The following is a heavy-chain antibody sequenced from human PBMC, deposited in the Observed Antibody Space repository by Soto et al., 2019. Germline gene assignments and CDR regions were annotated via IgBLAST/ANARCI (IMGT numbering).Heavy chain of an antibody. CDR3: VGQGIGALHGLVDV. Sequence: QVQLQASGPGLVKPSDTLSLTCTVSGDSIGTYNWGWIRQPPGKRLEWIGYIYSNGGTSYNPALKSRVPISADTSTKQFSLRLSSVTAADTAVYYCVGQGIGALHGLVDVWGQGTTVTVSS. V-gene: IGHV4-59*08. J-gene: IGHJ6*02. CDR2: IYSNGGT. D-gene: IGHD1-26*01. CDR1: GDSIGTYN.